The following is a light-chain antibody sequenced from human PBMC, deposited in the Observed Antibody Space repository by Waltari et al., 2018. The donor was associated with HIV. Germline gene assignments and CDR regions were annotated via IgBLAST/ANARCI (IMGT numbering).Light chain of an antibody. CDR2: GSS. Sequence: DIQMTQSPSSLSASVGDRVTITCRASQNIRSYLNWYQQKPGNAPNLLSEGSSIVQRGVPSRFSGSRSGTDCTLTISSLQPEDVANYYSKETYSNKFTFGPGTKVDVK. J-gene: IGKJ3*01. V-gene: IGKV1-39*01. CDR3: KETYSNKFT. CDR1: QNIRSY.